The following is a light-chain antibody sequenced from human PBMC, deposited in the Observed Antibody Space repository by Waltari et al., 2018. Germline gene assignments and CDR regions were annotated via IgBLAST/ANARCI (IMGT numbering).Light chain of an antibody. CDR3: QKYVHLPVT. CDR1: QSVGSA. CDR2: NAS. Sequence: DIELTQSPPTLAVSLGDRATLSCRASQSVGSALAWSQQKPGQAPRLRIYNASSRATGISAKFSGSGSGTEFTLTISRVEPEDFAIYFCQKYVHLPVTFGPGTKVEVK. V-gene: IGKV3D-15*01. J-gene: IGKJ1*01.